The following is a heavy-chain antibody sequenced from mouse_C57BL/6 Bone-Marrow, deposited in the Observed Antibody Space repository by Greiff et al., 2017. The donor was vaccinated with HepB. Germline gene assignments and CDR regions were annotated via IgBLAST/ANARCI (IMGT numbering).Heavy chain of an antibody. CDR3: ARGDGYYDYAMDY. CDR1: GYTFTDYY. V-gene: IGHV1-19*01. J-gene: IGHJ4*01. D-gene: IGHD2-3*01. CDR2: INPYNGGT. Sequence: EVQLQQSGPVLVKPGASVKMSCKASGYTFTDYYMNWVKQSHGKSLEWIGVINPYNGGTSYNQKFKGKATLTVDKSSSTAYMELNSLTSEDSAVYYCARGDGYYDYAMDYWGQGTSVTVSS.